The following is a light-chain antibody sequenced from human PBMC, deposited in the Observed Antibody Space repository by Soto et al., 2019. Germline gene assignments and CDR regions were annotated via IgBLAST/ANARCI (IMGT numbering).Light chain of an antibody. J-gene: IGLJ1*01. Sequence: QSALAQLPSASGSPGQSVTISCAGTSSDVGGYNYVSWYQQYPGKVPKLMIYEVSERPSGVPDRFSGSKSGNAAFLTVSGLQAEDEADYYCLSYADTAYVFGTGTRSPS. CDR2: EVS. CDR1: SSDVGGYNY. CDR3: LSYADTAYV. V-gene: IGLV2-8*01.